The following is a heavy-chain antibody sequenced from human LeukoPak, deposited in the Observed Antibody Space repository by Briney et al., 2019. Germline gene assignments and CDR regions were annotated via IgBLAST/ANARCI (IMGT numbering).Heavy chain of an antibody. J-gene: IGHJ4*02. CDR3: ARDRGAVAGRTFDY. V-gene: IGHV3-48*02. D-gene: IGHD6-19*01. CDR2: VCSTTT. CDR1: GYPFSDFS. Sequence: GVPLRLFCRASGYPFSDFSMIWLRQAPGKGLEWVSYVCSTTTYYADPVKGRFTISRDNAKNSLYLQMNSLRDEDTAVYYCARDRGAVAGRTFDYWGQGTLVTVSS.